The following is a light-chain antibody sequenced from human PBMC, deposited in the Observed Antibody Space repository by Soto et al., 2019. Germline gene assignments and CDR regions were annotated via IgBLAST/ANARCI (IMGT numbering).Light chain of an antibody. CDR3: SSYTSSSTLV. CDR2: EVA. J-gene: IGLJ3*02. V-gene: IGLV2-14*01. CDR1: SSDVGGYDY. Sequence: QSVLTQPASVSGSPGQSITISCTGSSSDVGGYDYVSWYQHQPGKAPKLMIYEVASRPSGVSNRFSGSKSGNTASLTIAGLRAEDEGDYYCSSYTSSSTLVFGGGTKLTVL.